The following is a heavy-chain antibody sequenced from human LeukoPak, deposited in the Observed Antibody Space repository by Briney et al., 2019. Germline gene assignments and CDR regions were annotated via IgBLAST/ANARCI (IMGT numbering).Heavy chain of an antibody. CDR3: ARGLFKPGSDL. CDR2: IYYSGST. CDR1: GGSISSSSYY. J-gene: IGHJ4*02. V-gene: IGHV4-39*07. D-gene: IGHD1-14*01. Sequence: SETLSLTCTVSGGSISSSSYYWGWIRQPPGKGLEWIGSIYYSGSTYYNPSLKSRVTISVDTSKNQFSLKLSSVTAADTAVYYCARGLFKPGSDLWGQGTLVTVSS.